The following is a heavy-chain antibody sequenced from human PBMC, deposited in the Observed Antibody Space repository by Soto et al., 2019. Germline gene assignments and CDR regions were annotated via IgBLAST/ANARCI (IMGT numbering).Heavy chain of an antibody. D-gene: IGHD4-17*01. CDR2: IWYDGSNK. J-gene: IGHJ6*02. CDR3: ARATKHSWGDYRLYYYYGMDV. V-gene: IGHV3-33*01. Sequence: GGSLRLSCAASGFTFSSYGMHWVRQAPGKGLEWVAVIWYDGSNKYYADSVKGRFTISRDNSKNTLYLQMNSLRAEDTAVYYCARATKHSWGDYRLYYYYGMDVWGQGTTVTVSS. CDR1: GFTFSSYG.